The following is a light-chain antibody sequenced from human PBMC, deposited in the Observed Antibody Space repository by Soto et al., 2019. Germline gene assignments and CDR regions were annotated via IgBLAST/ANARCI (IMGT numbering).Light chain of an antibody. V-gene: IGKV3-15*01. Sequence: EIVMTQSLATLSVSPGESATLSCWASQSIRSNLAWYQQRPGQAPRLLIYGATTRATGIPARFSGSGSGTEFTLTISSLQSEDFAVYFCQQYENWYTFGQGTKLEIK. CDR2: GAT. CDR3: QQYENWYT. J-gene: IGKJ2*01. CDR1: QSIRSN.